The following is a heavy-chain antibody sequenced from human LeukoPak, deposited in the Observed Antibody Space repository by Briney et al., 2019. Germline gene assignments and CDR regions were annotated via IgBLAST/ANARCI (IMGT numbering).Heavy chain of an antibody. CDR2: IYTSGST. V-gene: IGHV4-61*02. Sequence: SETLSLICSVSGGSISSGSYYWSWIRQPAGKGLEWTGRIYTSGSTNYNPSLKSRVTISVDTSKNQFSLKLSSVTAADTAVYYCARELKEFCSSTSCYAIYYYYMDVWGKGTTATVSS. CDR3: ARELKEFCSSTSCYAIYYYYMDV. J-gene: IGHJ6*03. D-gene: IGHD2-2*01. CDR1: GGSISSGSYY.